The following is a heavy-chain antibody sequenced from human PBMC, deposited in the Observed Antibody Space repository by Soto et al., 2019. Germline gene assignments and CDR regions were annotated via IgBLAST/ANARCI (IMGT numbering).Heavy chain of an antibody. CDR3: ARDWVYYSNYVPDTPIDS. D-gene: IGHD4-4*01. V-gene: IGHV1-18*01. J-gene: IGHJ4*02. Sequence: ASVKVSCKASGGTFSSYAISWVRQAPGQGLEWMGWISAYNGNTNYAQKLQGRVTMTTDTSTSTAYMELRSLRYDDTAVYYCARDWVYYSNYVPDTPIDSWGQGTQVTVSS. CDR1: GGTFSSYA. CDR2: ISAYNGNT.